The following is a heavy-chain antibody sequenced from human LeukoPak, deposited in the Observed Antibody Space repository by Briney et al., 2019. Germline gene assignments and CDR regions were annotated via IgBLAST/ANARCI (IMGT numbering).Heavy chain of an antibody. CDR2: IIPIFGTV. J-gene: IGHJ4*02. V-gene: IGHV1-69*06. CDR1: GGTFSSYA. D-gene: IGHD3-3*01. CDR3: ASRTSGIFDY. Sequence: ASVKVSCKASGGTFSSYAISWVRQAPGQGLEWMGGIIPIFGTVNYAQKFQGRVTITADKSTSTAYMELGSLRSEGTAVYYCASRTSGIFDYWGQGTLVTVSS.